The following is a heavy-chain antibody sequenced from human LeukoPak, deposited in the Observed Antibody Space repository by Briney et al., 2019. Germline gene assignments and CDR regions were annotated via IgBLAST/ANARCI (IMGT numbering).Heavy chain of an antibody. V-gene: IGHV3-48*04. CDR1: GFTFSSYW. CDR3: ARARGRDGYTNFDI. J-gene: IGHJ3*02. Sequence: PGGSLRLSCAASGFTFSSYWMHLVRQAPGKGLEWVSYISSSGSTIYYADSVKGRFTISRDNAKNSLYLQMNSLRAEDTAVYYCARARGRDGYTNFDIWGQGTMVTVSS. CDR2: ISSSGSTI. D-gene: IGHD5-24*01.